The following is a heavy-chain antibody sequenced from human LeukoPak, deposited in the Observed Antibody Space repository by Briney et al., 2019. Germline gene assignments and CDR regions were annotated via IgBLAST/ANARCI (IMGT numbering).Heavy chain of an antibody. CDR2: IYPDDSDT. V-gene: IGHV5-51*01. Sequence: GESLKISCKGSGYSFTSYWIGWVRQMPGKGLEWMGIIYPDDSDTRYSPSFQGQVNISVDKSISTAYLQWSSLEASDTAMYYCARHRGAITPYYFDFWGQGTLVTVSS. J-gene: IGHJ4*02. D-gene: IGHD3-10*01. CDR3: ARHRGAITPYYFDF. CDR1: GYSFTSYW.